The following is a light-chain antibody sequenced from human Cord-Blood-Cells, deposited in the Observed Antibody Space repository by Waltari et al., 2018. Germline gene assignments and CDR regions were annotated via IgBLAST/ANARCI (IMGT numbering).Light chain of an antibody. J-gene: IGLJ2*01. CDR1: SRDVGSYNL. CDR3: CSYAGSSTFVV. V-gene: IGLV2-23*03. Sequence: QSALTQPASVSGSPGQSITIPCTGPSRDVGSYNLVSWYQQHPGKAPKLLIYEGSKRPSGVYNRFSGSKSGNTASLTISGLQAEDEADYYCCSYAGSSTFVVFGGGTKLTVL. CDR2: EGS.